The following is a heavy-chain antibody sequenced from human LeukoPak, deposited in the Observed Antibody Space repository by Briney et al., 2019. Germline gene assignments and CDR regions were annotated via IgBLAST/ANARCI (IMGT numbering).Heavy chain of an antibody. CDR1: GYTFTSHG. Sequence: ASVKVSCKASGYTFTSHGISWMRQAPGQGLEGMGWSRTSNGNTDYAQKLQGRVTMNTDTATRTAYMELRSLRSDDTAVYYCARTCISSSCYFIYWGQGTLVTVSS. J-gene: IGHJ4*02. CDR3: ARTCISSSCYFIY. V-gene: IGHV1-18*01. D-gene: IGHD2-2*01. CDR2: SRTSNGNT.